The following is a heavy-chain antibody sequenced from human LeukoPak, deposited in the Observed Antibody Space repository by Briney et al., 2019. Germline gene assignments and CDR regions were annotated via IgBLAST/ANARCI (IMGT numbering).Heavy chain of an antibody. V-gene: IGHV3-64D*06. Sequence: GGSLRLSCSVSGFTFSTFAMHWVRQAPGKGLEYVSGISSNGGSTYYADSVKGRFTISRDNSKNTLSLQMSSLRTEDTAVYYCAKPGYTNDWYRLFDYWGQGTLDTVSS. CDR2: ISSNGGST. CDR1: GFTFSTFA. J-gene: IGHJ4*02. CDR3: AKPGYTNDWYRLFDY. D-gene: IGHD3-9*01.